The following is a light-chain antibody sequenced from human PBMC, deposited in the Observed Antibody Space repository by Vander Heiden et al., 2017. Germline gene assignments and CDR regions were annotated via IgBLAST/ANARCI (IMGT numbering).Light chain of an antibody. Sequence: EIVMTQSPATLSVSPGERATLSCRASQSVSSNLAWYQQKPGQAPRLLIYGASTRATGIPARFSGSGSGTEFTLTISSLQSEDFTVYYCQQYNNWHQFGQGTKVEIK. J-gene: IGKJ1*01. CDR1: QSVSSN. V-gene: IGKV3-15*01. CDR2: GAS. CDR3: QQYNNWHQ.